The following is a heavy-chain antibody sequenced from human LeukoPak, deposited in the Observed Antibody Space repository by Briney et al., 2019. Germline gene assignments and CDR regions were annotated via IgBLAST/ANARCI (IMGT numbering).Heavy chain of an antibody. J-gene: IGHJ4*02. V-gene: IGHV4-39*01. CDR1: GGSISSSSYY. CDR3: AGQRGVLVAGPVDY. Sequence: SETLSLTCTVSGGSISSSSYYWGWIRQPPGKGLEWIGSIYYSGSTYYNPSLKSRVTISVVTSKSQFSLKLSSVTAADTAVYYCAGQRGVLVAGPVDYWGQGTLVTVSS. CDR2: IYYSGST. D-gene: IGHD6-19*01.